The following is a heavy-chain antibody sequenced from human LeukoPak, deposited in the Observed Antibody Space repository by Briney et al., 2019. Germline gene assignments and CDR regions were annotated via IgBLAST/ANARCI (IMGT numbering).Heavy chain of an antibody. Sequence: SETLSLTCTVSGGSISSYYWSWIRQPPGKGLEWIGYIYYSGSTNYNPSLKSRVTISVDTSKNQFSLKLSSVTAADTAVYYCARIAIPGRHYFDPWGQGTLVTVSS. J-gene: IGHJ5*01. CDR3: ARIAIPGRHYFDP. D-gene: IGHD6-13*01. CDR2: IYYSGST. CDR1: GGSISSYY. V-gene: IGHV4-59*01.